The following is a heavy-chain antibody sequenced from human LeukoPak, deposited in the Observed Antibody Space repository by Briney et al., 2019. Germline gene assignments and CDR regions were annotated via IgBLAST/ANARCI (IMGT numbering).Heavy chain of an antibody. D-gene: IGHD6-13*01. V-gene: IGHV5-51*01. CDR1: GYSFTGYW. CDR2: IYPGDSDT. Sequence: GESLKISCKGSGYSFTGYWIGWVRQMPGKGLEWMGIIYPGDSDTRYSPSFQGQVTISADKSISTAYLQWSSLKASDTAMYYCARIIAAAGPYNWFDPWGQGTLVTVSS. CDR3: ARIIAAAGPYNWFDP. J-gene: IGHJ5*02.